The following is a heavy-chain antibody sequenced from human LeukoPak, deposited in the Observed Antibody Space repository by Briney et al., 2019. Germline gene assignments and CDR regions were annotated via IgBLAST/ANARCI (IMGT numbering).Heavy chain of an antibody. CDR3: ARDSTSGYSGYDHPYYFDY. Sequence: PGGSLRLSCAASGFTFSSYAMSWVRQAPGKGLEWVSAISGSGGYTYYADSVKGRFTISRDNAKNSLYLQMNSLRAEDTAVYYCARDSTSGYSGYDHPYYFDYWGQGTLVTVSS. CDR1: GFTFSSYA. V-gene: IGHV3-23*01. J-gene: IGHJ4*02. D-gene: IGHD5-12*01. CDR2: ISGSGGYT.